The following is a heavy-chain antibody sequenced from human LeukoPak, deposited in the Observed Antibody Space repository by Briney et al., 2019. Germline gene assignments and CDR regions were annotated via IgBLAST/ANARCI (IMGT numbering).Heavy chain of an antibody. CDR2: ISWNSGSI. CDR3: ARILDSAWGELGY. J-gene: IGHJ4*02. D-gene: IGHD6-19*01. V-gene: IGHV3-9*01. Sequence: RSGGSLRLSRAASGFTFDDYAMHWVRQAPGKGLEWVSGISWNSGSIGYADSVKGRFTISRDNAKNSLYLQMNSLRAEDTAVYYCARILDSAWGELGYWGQGTLVTVSS. CDR1: GFTFDDYA.